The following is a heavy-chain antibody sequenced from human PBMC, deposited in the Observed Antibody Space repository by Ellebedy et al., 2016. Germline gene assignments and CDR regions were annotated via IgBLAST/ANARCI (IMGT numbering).Heavy chain of an antibody. V-gene: IGHV4-59*01. Sequence: SETLSLTCAVYGGSFSGYYWSWIRQPPGKGLEWIGYIYYSGSTNYNPSLKSRVTISVDTSKNQFSLKLSSVTAADTAVYYCARGHDSSGYYFGPRYRYYYYYMDVWGKGTTVTVSS. J-gene: IGHJ6*03. CDR3: ARGHDSSGYYFGPRYRYYYYYMDV. D-gene: IGHD3-22*01. CDR2: IYYSGST. CDR1: GGSFSGYY.